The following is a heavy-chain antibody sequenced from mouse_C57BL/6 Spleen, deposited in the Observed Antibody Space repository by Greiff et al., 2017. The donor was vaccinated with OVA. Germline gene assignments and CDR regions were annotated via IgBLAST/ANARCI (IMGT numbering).Heavy chain of an antibody. CDR2: ISSGGSYT. J-gene: IGHJ2*01. Sequence: DVHLVESGGDLVKPGGSLKLSCAASGFTFSSYGMSWVRQTPDKRLEWVATISSGGSYTYYPDSVKGRFTISRDNAKNTLYLQLSRLKSEDTAMYYCARHSDYYGSSWRSYFDYWGQGTTLTVSS. D-gene: IGHD1-1*01. CDR3: ARHSDYYGSSWRSYFDY. CDR1: GFTFSSYG. V-gene: IGHV5-6*01.